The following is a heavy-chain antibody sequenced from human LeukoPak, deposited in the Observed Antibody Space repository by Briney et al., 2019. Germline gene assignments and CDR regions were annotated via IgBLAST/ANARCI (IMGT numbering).Heavy chain of an antibody. CDR2: VDPEDAKA. CDR1: GYTFSDYY. CDR3: ATSGRSSLAFDV. Sequence: GATVKISCKSSGYTFSDYYIHWVGQAPGGGLQWLGRVDPEDAKAVYSENLQGRVTITADSFSDSTYMFLSSLTSEDTAFYYCATSGRSSLAFDVWGQGTVVTVSS. D-gene: IGHD3-10*01. V-gene: IGHV1-69-2*01. J-gene: IGHJ3*01.